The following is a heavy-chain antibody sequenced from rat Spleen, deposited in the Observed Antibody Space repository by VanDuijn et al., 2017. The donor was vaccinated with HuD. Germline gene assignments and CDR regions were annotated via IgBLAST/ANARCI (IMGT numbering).Heavy chain of an antibody. J-gene: IGHJ1*01. D-gene: IGHD1-8*01. V-gene: IGHV5-31*01. CDR3: TIDGYSSYYWYFDF. Sequence: EVQLVESGGGLVQPGRSLKLSCVASGFTFNNYWMTWIRQAPGKGLEWVASITNTGGSTYYPDSVKGRFTISRDNAKSTLYLQMNSLRSEDTATYYCTIDGYSSYYWYFDFWGPGTMVTVSS. CDR2: ITNTGGST. CDR1: GFTFNNYW.